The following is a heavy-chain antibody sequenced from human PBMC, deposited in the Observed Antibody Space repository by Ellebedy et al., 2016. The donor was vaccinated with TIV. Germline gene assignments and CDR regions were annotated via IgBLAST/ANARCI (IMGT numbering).Heavy chain of an antibody. CDR1: GFSFREYY. CDR3: ARNRNDFDANAYWNY. D-gene: IGHD3-16*01. Sequence: GESLKISCAASGFSFREYYMSWIRQAPGKGLECVAYINHDGAIKSYADAVRGRFTVSRDNAENSLHLQMNSLRAEDTAVYYCARNRNDFDANAYWNYWGPGAQVTVSS. V-gene: IGHV3-11*01. J-gene: IGHJ4*02. CDR2: INHDGAIK.